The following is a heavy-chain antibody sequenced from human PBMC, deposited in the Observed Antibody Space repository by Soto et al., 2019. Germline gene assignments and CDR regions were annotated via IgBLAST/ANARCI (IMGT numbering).Heavy chain of an antibody. CDR1: GYSMSIYV. V-gene: IGHV1-18*01. J-gene: IGHJ5*02. Sequence: GALLKRDRKSVGYSMSIYVIGRVRLAPGQGLEWMGWISAYNGNTNYAQKLQGRVTMTTDTSTSTAYMELRSLRSDDTGVYCCARGGCEFDPWGEGILVTVSS. CDR3: ARGGCEFDP. CDR2: ISAYNGNT.